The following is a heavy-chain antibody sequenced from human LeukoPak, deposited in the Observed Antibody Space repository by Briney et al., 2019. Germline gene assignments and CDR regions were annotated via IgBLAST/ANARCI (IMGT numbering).Heavy chain of an antibody. CDR2: IYHSGST. V-gene: IGHV4-39*07. Sequence: SETLSLTCTVSGDSISSTSHNWGWIRQSPGKGLEWIGYIYHSGSTYYNPSLKSRVTISVDRSKNQFSLKLSSVTAADTAVYYCARLSAALILDYWGQGTLVTVSS. CDR1: GDSISSTSHN. J-gene: IGHJ4*02. CDR3: ARLSAALILDY. D-gene: IGHD2-8*01.